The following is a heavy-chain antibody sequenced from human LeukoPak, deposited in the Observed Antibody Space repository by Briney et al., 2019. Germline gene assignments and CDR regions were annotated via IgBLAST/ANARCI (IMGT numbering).Heavy chain of an antibody. Sequence: GGSLRLSCAASGFTFSSYSMNWVRQAPGKGLEWVSSISTSSSYINYVDSVKGRFTISRDNAKNSLYLQMNSLRAEDTAVYYCARDPTPSSPYCSGGSCYGWGQGTLVTVSS. J-gene: IGHJ4*02. D-gene: IGHD2-15*01. CDR3: ARDPTPSSPYCSGGSCYG. CDR1: GFTFSSYS. CDR2: ISTSSSYI. V-gene: IGHV3-21*04.